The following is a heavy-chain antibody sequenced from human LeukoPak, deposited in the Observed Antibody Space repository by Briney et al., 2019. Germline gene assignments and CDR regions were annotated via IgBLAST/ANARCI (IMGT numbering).Heavy chain of an antibody. CDR3: ARARVRGVIKYYYYGMDV. CDR2: ISSSSSYI. CDR1: GFTFSSYS. V-gene: IGHV3-21*01. J-gene: IGHJ6*02. D-gene: IGHD3-10*01. Sequence: GGPLRLSCAASGFTFSSYSMNWVRQAPGKGLEWVSSISSSSSYIYYADSVKGRFTISRDNAKNSLYLQMNSLRAEDTAVYYCARARVRGVIKYYYYGMDVWGQGTTVTVSS.